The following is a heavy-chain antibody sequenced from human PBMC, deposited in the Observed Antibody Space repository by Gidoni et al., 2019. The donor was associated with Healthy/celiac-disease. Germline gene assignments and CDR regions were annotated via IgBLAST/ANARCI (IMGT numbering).Heavy chain of an antibody. CDR2: IISKTDGWTT. CDR3: TTAPWQPFDY. D-gene: IGHD6-13*01. Sequence: EVQLVESGGGLVKPGGSVRLSGAASGFTFSNAWMSWVRQAPGKGLEWVGRIISKTDGWTTDYAAPVQGRFTISRDDSKNTLYLQMNSLKTEDTAVYYCTTAPWQPFDYWGQGTLVTVSS. V-gene: IGHV3-15*01. CDR1: GFTFSNAW. J-gene: IGHJ4*02.